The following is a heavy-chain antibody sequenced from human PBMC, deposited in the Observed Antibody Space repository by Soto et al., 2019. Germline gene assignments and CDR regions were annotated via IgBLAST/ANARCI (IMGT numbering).Heavy chain of an antibody. CDR2: IIPILGIA. J-gene: IGHJ6*02. D-gene: IGHD6-13*01. Sequence: QVQLVQSGAEVKKPGSSVKVSCKASGGTFSSYTISWVRQAPGQGLEWMGRIIPILGIANYAQKFQGGVTITADKSTSTAYMELSSLRSEDTAVYYCAREDSSWYSSYYGMDVWGQGTTVTVSS. CDR3: AREDSSWYSSYYGMDV. CDR1: GGTFSSYT. V-gene: IGHV1-69*08.